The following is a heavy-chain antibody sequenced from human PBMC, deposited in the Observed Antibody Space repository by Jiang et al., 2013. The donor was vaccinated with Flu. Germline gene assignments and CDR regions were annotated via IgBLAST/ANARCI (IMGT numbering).Heavy chain of an antibody. CDR3: ATNPRPYYDFWSGYSRWFDP. D-gene: IGHD3-3*01. J-gene: IGHJ5*02. V-gene: IGHV1-24*01. Sequence: GAEVKKPGASVKVSCKVSGYTLTELSMHWVRQAPGKGLEWMGGFDPEDGETIYAQKFQGRVTMTEDTSTDTAYMELSSLRSEDTAVYYCATNPRPYYDFWSGYSRWFDPWGQGTLVTVSS. CDR1: GYTLTELS. CDR2: FDPEDGET.